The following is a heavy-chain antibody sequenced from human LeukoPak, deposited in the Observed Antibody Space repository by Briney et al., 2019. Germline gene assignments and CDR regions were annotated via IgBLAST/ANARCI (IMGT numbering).Heavy chain of an antibody. D-gene: IGHD6-13*01. J-gene: IGHJ4*02. Sequence: GALRLSCAASGFTFSSYWMHWVRQAPGKGLVWVSRINSDGSSTSYADSVTGRFTISRDNAKNTLYLQMNSLRAEDTAVYYCARDGDGSSRFDYWGQGTLVTVSS. CDR1: GFTFSSYW. CDR3: ARDGDGSSRFDY. V-gene: IGHV3-74*01. CDR2: INSDGSST.